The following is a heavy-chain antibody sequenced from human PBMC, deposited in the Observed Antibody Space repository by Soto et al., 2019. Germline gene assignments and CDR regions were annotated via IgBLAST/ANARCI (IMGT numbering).Heavy chain of an antibody. Sequence: PGGSLRLSCTASGFVVTKNDMSWVRQAPGKGPEWVSIIHAGGNSYFADSVKGRFTISRDNSKNTLNLHMNNLRVEDTAVYYCVRDFTSWGQGTLVTVSS. CDR2: IHAGGNS. CDR1: GFVVTKND. V-gene: IGHV3-53*01. CDR3: VRDFTS. J-gene: IGHJ4*02.